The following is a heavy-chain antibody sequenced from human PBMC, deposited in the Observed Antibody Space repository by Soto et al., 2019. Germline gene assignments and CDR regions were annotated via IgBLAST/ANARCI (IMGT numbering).Heavy chain of an antibody. CDR3: AKDTYYHDSSGYYVFDT. D-gene: IGHD3-22*01. CDR1: GFTFSSYG. V-gene: IGHV3-30*18. J-gene: IGHJ4*02. Sequence: QVQLVESGGGVVQPGRSLRLSCAASGFTFSSYGMHWVRQAPGKGLEWVAVISYDGNNEHYADSVKGRFTISRDNSKNKLFLQTNSLRAEDTAVYYCAKDTYYHDSSGYYVFDTWGQGTLVTVSS. CDR2: ISYDGNNE.